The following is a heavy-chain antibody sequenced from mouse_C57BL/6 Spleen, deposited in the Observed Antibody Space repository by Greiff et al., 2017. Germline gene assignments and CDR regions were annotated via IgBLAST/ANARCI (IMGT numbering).Heavy chain of an antibody. V-gene: IGHV5-15*01. Sequence: DVMLVASGGGLVQPGGSLKLSCAASGFTFSDYGMAWVRQAPRKGPEWVAFISNLACSIYSADTVTGRFTISRENAKNNLYLEMSSLRSEDTAMYYCARPLLWAMDYWGQGTSVTVSS. CDR3: ARPLLWAMDY. D-gene: IGHD2-1*01. J-gene: IGHJ4*01. CDR1: GFTFSDYG. CDR2: ISNLACSI.